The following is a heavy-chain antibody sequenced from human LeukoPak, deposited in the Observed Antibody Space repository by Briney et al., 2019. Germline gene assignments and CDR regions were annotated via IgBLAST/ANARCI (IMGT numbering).Heavy chain of an antibody. V-gene: IGHV3-66*01. CDR2: FYSDNST. CDR3: ARTARIRGVIKTHYYFDY. CDR1: GFSVSGNY. Sequence: GGTLRLSCAASGFSVSGNYMIWVRQAPGKGLEWVSVFYSDNSTSHTDSVKGRFSISTDDLKNTLYLQMNSLRPDDTAVYYCARTARIRGVIKTHYYFDYWGQGALVTVSS. J-gene: IGHJ4*02. D-gene: IGHD3-10*01.